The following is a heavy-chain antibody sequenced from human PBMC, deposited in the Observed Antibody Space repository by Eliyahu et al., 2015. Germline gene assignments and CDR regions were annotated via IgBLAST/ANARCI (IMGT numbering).Heavy chain of an antibody. V-gene: IGHV5-51*01. Sequence: EVQLVQSGAEVKKPGESLKISCKGSGYSFTSYWIGWVRQMPGEGLEWMGVIYPGDSDTRYSPSFQGQVTISADKSISTAYLQWSSLKASDTAMYYCARWSNGSGSKYYYYYMDVWGKGTTVTVSS. CDR2: IYPGDSDT. D-gene: IGHD3-10*01. CDR3: ARWSNGSGSKYYYYYMDV. CDR1: GYSFTSYW. J-gene: IGHJ6*03.